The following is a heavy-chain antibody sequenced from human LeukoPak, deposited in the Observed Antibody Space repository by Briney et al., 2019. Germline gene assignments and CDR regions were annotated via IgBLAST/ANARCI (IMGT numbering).Heavy chain of an antibody. Sequence: GGSLRLSCAASGFTFSNYWMTWVRQAPGKGLEWVANIKQDGIEKYYVASVKGRFTISRDNAKNSLYLQMNSLRAEDTAVYYCAKDRDIVVIPSAAFDYWGQGTLVTVSS. CDR1: GFTFSNYW. CDR3: AKDRDIVVIPSAAFDY. V-gene: IGHV3-7*01. D-gene: IGHD2-2*01. J-gene: IGHJ4*02. CDR2: IKQDGIEK.